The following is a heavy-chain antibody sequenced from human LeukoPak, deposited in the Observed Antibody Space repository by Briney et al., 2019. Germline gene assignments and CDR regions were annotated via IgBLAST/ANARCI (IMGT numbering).Heavy chain of an antibody. V-gene: IGHV3-7*01. CDR2: IKQDASQE. CDR3: AKDSRDSSIDY. J-gene: IGHJ4*02. CDR1: GFTFSSYW. D-gene: IGHD6-13*01. Sequence: GGSLRLSCAASGFTFSSYWMSWVRQAPGKGPEWVAHIKQDASQEYHVDSVKGRFTISRDNSKNTLYLQMNSLRAEDTAVYYCAKDSRDSSIDYWGQGTLVTVSS.